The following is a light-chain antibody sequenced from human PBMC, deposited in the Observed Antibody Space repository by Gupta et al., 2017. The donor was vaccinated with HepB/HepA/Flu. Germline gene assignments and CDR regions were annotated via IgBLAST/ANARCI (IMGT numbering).Light chain of an antibody. CDR2: RAA. Sequence: EIVLTQSPATLSMSPGERVILTCRASQTIGNGIAWYQVKPGQAPRLLIYRAATRDTDVPARFSGSGSGTMFTLTISSLQSEDCALYYCHQYNNWLWTFGQGTKVEIK. J-gene: IGKJ1*01. CDR1: QTIGNG. CDR3: HQYNNWLWT. V-gene: IGKV3-15*01.